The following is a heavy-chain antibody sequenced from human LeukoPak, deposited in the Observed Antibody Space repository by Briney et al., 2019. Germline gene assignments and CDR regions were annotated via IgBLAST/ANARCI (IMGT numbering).Heavy chain of an antibody. CDR2: IYYSGST. CDR3: ARGIVVVPAAILRWFDP. CDR1: GGSISSSSYH. D-gene: IGHD2-2*01. Sequence: SETLSLTCTVSGGSISSSSYHWGWIRQPPGKGLEWIGSIYYSGSTYYNPSLKSRVTISVDTSKNQFSLELSSVTAADTAVYYCARGIVVVPAAILRWFDPWGQGTLVTVSS. J-gene: IGHJ5*02. V-gene: IGHV4-39*07.